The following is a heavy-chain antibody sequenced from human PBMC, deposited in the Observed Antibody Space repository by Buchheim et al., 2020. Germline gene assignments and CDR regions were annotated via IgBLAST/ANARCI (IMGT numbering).Heavy chain of an antibody. J-gene: IGHJ6*02. CDR1: GFTFSSYW. V-gene: IGHV3-7*04. D-gene: IGHD2-2*01. CDR3: ARDGVLVPAALPYYHYGMDV. CDR2: IKQDGSEQ. Sequence: EEQLVESGGGLVQPGGSLRLSCAASGFTFSSYWMSWVRQAPGKGLEWVANIKQDGSEQYYVDSVKGRFIISSDKAKSLVFLQMNTLRAEDTAVYYCARDGVLVPAALPYYHYGMDVWGQGTT.